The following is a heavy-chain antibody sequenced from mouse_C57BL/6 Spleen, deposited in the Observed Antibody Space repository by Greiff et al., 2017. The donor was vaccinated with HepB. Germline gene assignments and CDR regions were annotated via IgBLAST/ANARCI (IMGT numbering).Heavy chain of an antibody. CDR2: IWRGGST. Sequence: VQLQQSGPGLVQPSQSLSITCTASGFSLTSYGVHWVRQSPGKGLEWLGVIWRGGSTDYNAAFMSRLSITIDNSKSQVFFKMHSLQADDTDIYNCDKDSDYGGRYWYFGVWGTGTTVTAAS. CDR1: GFSLTSYG. CDR3: DKDSDYGGRYWYFGV. J-gene: IGHJ1*03. D-gene: IGHD1-1*01. V-gene: IGHV2-5*01.